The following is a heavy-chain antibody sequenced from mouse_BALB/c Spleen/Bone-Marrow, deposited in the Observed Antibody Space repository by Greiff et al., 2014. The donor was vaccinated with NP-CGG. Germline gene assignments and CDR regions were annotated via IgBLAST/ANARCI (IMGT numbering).Heavy chain of an antibody. V-gene: IGHV14-3*02. CDR2: IDPANGNT. J-gene: IGHJ3*01. D-gene: IGHD3-1*01. Sequence: EVQLQQSGAELVKPGASVKLSCTASGFNIKDTYMHWVKQRPEQGLEWIGRIDPANGNTKYDPKFQGKATLTADTSSNTAYLQLSSLTSEDTAAYYCARRAARATGFAYWGQGTLVTVSA. CDR1: GFNIKDTY. CDR3: ARRAARATGFAY.